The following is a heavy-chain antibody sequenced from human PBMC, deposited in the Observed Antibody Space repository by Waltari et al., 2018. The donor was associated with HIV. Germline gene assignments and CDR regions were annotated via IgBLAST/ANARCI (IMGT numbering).Heavy chain of an antibody. J-gene: IGHJ4*02. CDR3: ARGRAHHALWFGERPKNPFDY. D-gene: IGHD3-10*01. CDR1: GGSFSGYY. V-gene: IGHV4-34*01. Sequence: QVQLQQWGAGLLKPSETLSLTCAVYGGSFSGYYWSWIRQPPGKGLEWIGEINHSGSTNYNPSLKSRVTISVDTSKNQFSLKLSSGTAADTAVYYCARGRAHHALWFGERPKNPFDYWSQGTLVTVSS. CDR2: INHSGST.